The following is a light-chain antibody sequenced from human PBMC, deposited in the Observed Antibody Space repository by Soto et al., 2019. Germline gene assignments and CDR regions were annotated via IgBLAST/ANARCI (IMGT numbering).Light chain of an antibody. J-gene: IGKJ5*01. CDR1: QTISSGF. CDR2: DAS. CDR3: QQYSSSHRT. V-gene: IGKV3-20*01. Sequence: MVMTHSPSTLSMSPWERASLSSMSSQTISSGFLAWYQQKVGQAPRLLIYDASNRATGVPDRFSGSGSGRDFSLNISRLEPEDFAVYHCQQYSSSHRTFGQGTRLEIK.